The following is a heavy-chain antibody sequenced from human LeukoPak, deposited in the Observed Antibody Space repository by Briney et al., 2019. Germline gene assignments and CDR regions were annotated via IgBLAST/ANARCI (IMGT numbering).Heavy chain of an antibody. CDR3: AIFAGAVPGNLLL. J-gene: IGHJ6*04. V-gene: IGHV3-7*01. CDR2: INKDGTEK. CDR1: EFTSSAFW. Sequence: GGSLRLSSAASEFTSSAFWMTWVRRPPGQGLEWVANINKDGTEKEYVDSVKGRFSIFRDNAKNSVFLQMNSLRAEDTAVYYCAIFAGAVPGNLLLWGKGTTVIVSA. D-gene: IGHD2-8*02.